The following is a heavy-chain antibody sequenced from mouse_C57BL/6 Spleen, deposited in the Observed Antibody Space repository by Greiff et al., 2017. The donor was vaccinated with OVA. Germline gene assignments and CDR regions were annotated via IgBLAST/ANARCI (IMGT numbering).Heavy chain of an antibody. CDR2: IYPGDGDT. Sequence: QVQLQQSGAELVKPGASVKISCKASGYAFSGYWMNWVKQRPGKGLEWIGQIYPGDGDTNYNGKFKGKATLTADKSSSTAYMQLSSLTSEDSAVYFCARGGPLDYWGQGTTLTVSS. CDR3: ARGGPLDY. CDR1: GYAFSGYW. J-gene: IGHJ2*01. V-gene: IGHV1-80*01. D-gene: IGHD3-3*01.